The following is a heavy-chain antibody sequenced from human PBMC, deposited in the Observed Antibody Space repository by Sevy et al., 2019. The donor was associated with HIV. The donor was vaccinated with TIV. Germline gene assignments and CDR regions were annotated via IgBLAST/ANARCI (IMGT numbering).Heavy chain of an antibody. CDR2: INPNSGGT. CDR3: ARAIIIMSHLGSFPFDY. D-gene: IGHD3-10*02. J-gene: IGHJ4*02. Sequence: AAVKVSCKASGYTFTGYYMHWVRQAPGQGLERMGRINPNSGGTNYPQKFQGRVTMTRDTSISTAYMELSRLRSDDTAMYYCARAIIIMSHLGSFPFDYWGQGTLVTVSS. V-gene: IGHV1-2*06. CDR1: GYTFTGYY.